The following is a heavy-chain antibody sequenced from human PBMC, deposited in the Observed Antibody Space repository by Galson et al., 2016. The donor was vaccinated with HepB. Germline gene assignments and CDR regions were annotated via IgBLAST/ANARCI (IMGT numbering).Heavy chain of an antibody. J-gene: IGHJ3*01. D-gene: IGHD3-10*01. CDR3: TSELEHYGSGTYVTDAFDF. CDR2: IWYDGSNK. Sequence: SLRLSCAASGFTFSSYGMHWVRQAPGKGLEWVAIIWYDGSNKYYADSVKGRFTISRDNSKNTLYLQMNSLRAEETAGYYCTSELEHYGSGTYVTDAFDFWGQGTMVTVSS. CDR1: GFTFSSYG. V-gene: IGHV3-33*01.